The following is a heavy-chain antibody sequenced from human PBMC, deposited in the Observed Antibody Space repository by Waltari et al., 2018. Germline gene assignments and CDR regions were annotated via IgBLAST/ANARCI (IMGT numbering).Heavy chain of an antibody. D-gene: IGHD2-15*01. Sequence: QLQLQESGPGLVKPSGTLSLICAVSGASMSNNWWSWVRQSPGKGLEWIGQVLGSGRTNYNPSFASRVTISLDTSTYQFALKMTSATAADTALYYCARDRGRGLYLDTWGQGTLVTVSP. CDR3: ARDRGRGLYLDT. CDR1: GASMSNNW. V-gene: IGHV4-4*02. J-gene: IGHJ4*02. CDR2: VLGSGRT.